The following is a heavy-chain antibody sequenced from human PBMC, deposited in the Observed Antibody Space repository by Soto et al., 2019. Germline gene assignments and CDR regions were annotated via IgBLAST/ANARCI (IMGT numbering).Heavy chain of an antibody. Sequence: SVKVSCKASGGTFSSYAISWVRQAPGQGLEWMGGIIPIFGTANYAQKFQGRVTITADESTSTAYMELSSLRSEDTAVYYCATYGAYYDSSGPNNRFDPWGRGTLVTVSS. V-gene: IGHV1-69*13. J-gene: IGHJ5*02. CDR2: IIPIFGTA. CDR3: ATYGAYYDSSGPNNRFDP. CDR1: GGTFSSYA. D-gene: IGHD3-22*01.